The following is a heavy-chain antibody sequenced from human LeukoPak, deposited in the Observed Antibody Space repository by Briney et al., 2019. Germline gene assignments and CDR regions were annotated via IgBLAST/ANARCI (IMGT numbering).Heavy chain of an antibody. CDR2: INPNSGGT. CDR1: GYTFTSYG. D-gene: IGHD3-10*01. CDR3: AVPGITMVRGVPFDP. Sequence: ASVKVSCKASGYTFTSYGISWVRQAPGQGLEWMGWINPNSGGTNYAQKFQGRVTMTRDTSISTAYMELSRLRSDDTAVYYCAVPGITMVRGVPFDPWGQGTLVTVSS. J-gene: IGHJ5*02. V-gene: IGHV1-2*02.